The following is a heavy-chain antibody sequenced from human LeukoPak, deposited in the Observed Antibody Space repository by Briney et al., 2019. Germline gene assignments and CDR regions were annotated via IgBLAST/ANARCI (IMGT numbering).Heavy chain of an antibody. D-gene: IGHD2-8*01. CDR1: GFTFDDYA. J-gene: IGHJ4*02. Sequence: GGSLRLSCAASGFTFDDYAMHWVRQAPGKGLEWVSLISWDGGSTYYADSVKGRFTIFRDNSKNSLYLQMNSLRAEDTALYYCAKDYCTNGVCYVLDYWGQGTLVTVSS. CDR3: AKDYCTNGVCYVLDY. V-gene: IGHV3-43D*04. CDR2: ISWDGGST.